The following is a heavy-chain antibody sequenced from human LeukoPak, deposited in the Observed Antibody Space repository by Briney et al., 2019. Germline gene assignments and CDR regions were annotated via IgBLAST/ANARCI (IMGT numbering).Heavy chain of an antibody. J-gene: IGHJ4*02. Sequence: KPSETLSLTCTVSGGSISSYYWSWIRQPPGKGLEWIGYIYYSGSTNYNPSLKSRVTISVDTSKNQFSLKLSSVTAADTAVYYCARGPTGVFGYWGQGTLVTVSS. CDR3: ARGPTGVFGY. CDR1: GGSISSYY. V-gene: IGHV4-59*01. D-gene: IGHD7-27*01. CDR2: IYYSGST.